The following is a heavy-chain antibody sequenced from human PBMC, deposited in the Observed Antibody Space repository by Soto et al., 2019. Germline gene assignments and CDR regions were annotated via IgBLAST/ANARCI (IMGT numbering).Heavy chain of an antibody. CDR2: ITSSGAA. Sequence: DVQLLESGGDLAQPGGSLEPPVKASGSTFNNNALAGFRKAPGKGWEWASGITSSGAAYYPDSVKGRFTISRDNSKNTLYLQMNSLRAEDTAVYYCAKGESSVSARDFDPWGQGTLVTVSS. D-gene: IGHD3-22*01. CDR3: AKGESSVSARDFDP. J-gene: IGHJ5*02. CDR1: GSTFNNNA. V-gene: IGHV3-23*01.